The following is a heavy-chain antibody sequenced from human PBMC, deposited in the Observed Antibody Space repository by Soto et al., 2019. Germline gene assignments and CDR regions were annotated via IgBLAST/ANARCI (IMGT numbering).Heavy chain of an antibody. Sequence: SETLSLTCTVSGGSISSYYWSWIRQPPGKGLEWIGYIYYSGSTNYNPSLKSRVTISVDTSKNQFSLKLSSVTAADTAVYYCARDGSAAAGTDWFDPWGQGTLVTVSS. D-gene: IGHD6-13*01. J-gene: IGHJ5*02. CDR1: GGSISSYY. CDR2: IYYSGST. V-gene: IGHV4-59*01. CDR3: ARDGSAAAGTDWFDP.